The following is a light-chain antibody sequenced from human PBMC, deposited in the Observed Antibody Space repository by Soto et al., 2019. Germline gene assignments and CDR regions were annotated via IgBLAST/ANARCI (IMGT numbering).Light chain of an antibody. J-gene: IGLJ1*01. V-gene: IGLV2-14*01. CDR2: EVS. CDR3: SSYTSSSTLV. Sequence: QSVLTQPASVSGSPGQSITISCIGTSSDVGGYNYVSWYQQHPGKAPKLMIYEVSNRPSGVSNRFSGSKSGNTASLTISGLQAEDEADYYCSSYTSSSTLVFGTGTKGTVL. CDR1: SSDVGGYNY.